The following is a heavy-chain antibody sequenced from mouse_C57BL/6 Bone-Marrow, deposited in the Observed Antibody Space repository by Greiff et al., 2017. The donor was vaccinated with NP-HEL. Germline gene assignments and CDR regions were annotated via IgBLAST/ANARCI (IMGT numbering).Heavy chain of an antibody. CDR3: ARSLYYYAWFAY. D-gene: IGHD1-1*01. CDR1: GYTFTSYW. CDR2: IDPSDSYT. J-gene: IGHJ3*01. Sequence: QVQLQQPGAELVMPGASVKLSCKASGYTFTSYWMHWVKQRPGQGLEWIGEIDPSDSYTNYNQKFKGKSTLTVDKSSSTAYMQLSSPTSEDSAVYYCARSLYYYAWFAYWGQGTLVTVSA. V-gene: IGHV1-69*01.